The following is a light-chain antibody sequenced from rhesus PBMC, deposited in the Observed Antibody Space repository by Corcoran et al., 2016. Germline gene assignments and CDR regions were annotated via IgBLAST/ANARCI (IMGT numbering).Light chain of an antibody. CDR3: RQYNVSPYT. Sequence: DIQMTQSPSSLSASVGDTVTITCRASQGIRSWLDWYQQKPGKAPKLLIYKASYLQSGVPSRFSGSGSGTDFTLTISRLQPEDFATYYCRQYNVSPYTFGQGTKVEIK. V-gene: IGKV1-22*01. J-gene: IGKJ2*01. CDR1: QGIRSW. CDR2: KAS.